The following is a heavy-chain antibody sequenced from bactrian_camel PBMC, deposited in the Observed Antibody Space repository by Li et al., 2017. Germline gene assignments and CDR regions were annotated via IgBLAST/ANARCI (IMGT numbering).Heavy chain of an antibody. Sequence: VQLVESGGGLVQPGGSLRLTCAASKDIYSMNCLGWFRQAPGKGLEWVSTINSGGGSQYYSDSVKARFTISRDNAKNTLYLHVNSLKTEDTAVYYCAKADMYGGSWYSDWGQGTQVTVS. D-gene: IGHD6*01. CDR2: INSGGGSQ. J-gene: IGHJ4*01. CDR1: KDIYSMNC. CDR3: AKADMYGGSWYSD. V-gene: IGHV3S40*01.